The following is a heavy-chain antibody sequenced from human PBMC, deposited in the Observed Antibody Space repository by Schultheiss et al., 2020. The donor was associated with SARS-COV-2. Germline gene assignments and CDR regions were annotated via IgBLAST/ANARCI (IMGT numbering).Heavy chain of an antibody. Sequence: GGSLRLSCAASGFTFSSYGMHWVRQAPGKGLEWVAVIWYDGSNKYYADSVKGRFTISRDNSKNTLYLQMNSLRAEDTAVYYCARDRPGITGTHEEDFDYWGQGTPVTVSS. CDR1: GFTFSSYG. J-gene: IGHJ4*02. CDR2: IWYDGSNK. CDR3: ARDRPGITGTHEEDFDY. D-gene: IGHD1-7*01. V-gene: IGHV3-33*01.